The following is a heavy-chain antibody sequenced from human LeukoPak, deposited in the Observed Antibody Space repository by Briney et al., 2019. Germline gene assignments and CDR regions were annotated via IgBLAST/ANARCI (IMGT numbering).Heavy chain of an antibody. CDR3: ARGSAVGATDRSAFDI. CDR2: MNPNSGNT. D-gene: IGHD1-26*01. J-gene: IGHJ3*02. V-gene: IGHV1-8*01. CDR1: GYSFISYD. Sequence: ASVKVSCKASGYSFISYDINWVRQATGQGLEWMGWMNPNSGNTDYAEKFQGRVTMTSDTSISTAYMEVSSLRSEDTAMYYCARGSAVGATDRSAFDIWGQGTMVTVSS.